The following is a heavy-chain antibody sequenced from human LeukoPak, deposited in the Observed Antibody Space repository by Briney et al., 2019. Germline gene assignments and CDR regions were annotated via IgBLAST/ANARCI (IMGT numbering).Heavy chain of an antibody. Sequence: GGSLRLSCAASGFTFGDYAMSWVRQAPGKGLEWVGFIRSKAYGGTTEYAASVRGRFTISRDDSKSIAYLQMNSLKTEDTAVYYCTSTSGDIVATTFDYWGQGTLVTVSS. CDR2: IRSKAYGGTT. CDR3: TSTSGDIVATTFDY. V-gene: IGHV3-49*04. J-gene: IGHJ4*02. CDR1: GFTFGDYA. D-gene: IGHD5-12*01.